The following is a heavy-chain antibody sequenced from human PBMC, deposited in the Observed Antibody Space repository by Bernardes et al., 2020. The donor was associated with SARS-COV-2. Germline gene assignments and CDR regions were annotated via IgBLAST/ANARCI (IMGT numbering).Heavy chain of an antibody. J-gene: IGHJ6*02. CDR1: GFTVSRND. Sequence: GGSLRLSCAASGFTVSRNDMSWVRQAPGKGLEWVSVIYSGGGTYYADSVKGRFTISRDNSKNTLNLQMSSLRTEDTAVYYCARAPTEYCSGGRCYSHVDYFYYGMDGWGQGTTVTVSS. CDR3: ARAPTEYCSGGRCYSHVDYFYYGMDG. V-gene: IGHV3-66*02. D-gene: IGHD2-15*01. CDR2: IYSGGGT.